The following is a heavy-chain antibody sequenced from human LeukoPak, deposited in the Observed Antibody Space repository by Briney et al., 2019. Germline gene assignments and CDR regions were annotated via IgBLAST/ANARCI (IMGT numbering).Heavy chain of an antibody. V-gene: IGHV3-23*01. Sequence: GGSLRLSCAASGFMFSTYAMSWVRQAPGKGLEWVSAIGSSDTTYYADSVKGRFTISRDNSKNTLYLQMNSLRAEDTAVYYCAKGGQRATVTTHFDYWGQGTLVTVSS. D-gene: IGHD4-17*01. CDR3: AKGGQRATVTTHFDY. CDR2: IGSSDTT. J-gene: IGHJ4*02. CDR1: GFMFSTYA.